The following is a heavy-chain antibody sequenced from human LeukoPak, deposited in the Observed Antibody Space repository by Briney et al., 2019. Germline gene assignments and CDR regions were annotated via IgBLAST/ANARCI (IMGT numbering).Heavy chain of an antibody. V-gene: IGHV3-48*02. CDR3: PREPGLTSHLVAFQFDY. Sequence: RGSLRLSCAASGFTFSSDSRNCVRQAPGKGREWVSYISSSSSPIYYADSVKGRFPISRVNAKNSLYLQLNSLRDEDTAVSYCPREPGLTSHLVAFQFDYWGQGSLVTVSS. CDR1: GFTFSSDS. J-gene: IGHJ4*02. CDR2: ISSSSSPI. D-gene: IGHD3-16*01.